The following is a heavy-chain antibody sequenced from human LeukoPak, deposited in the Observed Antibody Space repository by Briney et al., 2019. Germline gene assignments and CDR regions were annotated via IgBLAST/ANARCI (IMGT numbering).Heavy chain of an antibody. V-gene: IGHV4-59*01. CDR2: IYYSGST. CDR3: ARGGPNSSGLAGDGFDI. Sequence: PSETLSLTCTVSGGSLSSYYWSWIRQPPGKGLEWIGYIYYSGSTNYNPSLKSRVTISVDTSNNHFSLDLSSVTAADTAVYYCARGGPNSSGLAGDGFDIWGQGTMVTVSS. D-gene: IGHD6-19*01. CDR1: GGSLSSYY. J-gene: IGHJ3*02.